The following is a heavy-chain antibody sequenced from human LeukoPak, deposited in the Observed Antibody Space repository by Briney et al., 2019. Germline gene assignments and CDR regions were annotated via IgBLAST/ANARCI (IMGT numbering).Heavy chain of an antibody. J-gene: IGHJ6*02. Sequence: GGSLRLSCAASGFTFSSYWMSWVRQAPGEGLEWVANIKQDGSDKYYVDSVKGRFTISRDNAENSVFLQMNSLRAEDTAVYYCARDPYSSTWSYGMDVWGQGTTVTVSS. D-gene: IGHD6-6*01. CDR3: ARDPYSSTWSYGMDV. CDR2: IKQDGSDK. CDR1: GFTFSSYW. V-gene: IGHV3-7*05.